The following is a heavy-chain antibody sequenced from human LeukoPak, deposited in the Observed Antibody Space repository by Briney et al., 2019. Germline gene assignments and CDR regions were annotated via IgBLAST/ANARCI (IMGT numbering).Heavy chain of an antibody. CDR2: INHSGST. CDR1: GGSFSGYY. V-gene: IGHV4-34*01. J-gene: IGHJ1*01. D-gene: IGHD3-10*01. Sequence: PSETLSLTCAVYGGSFSGYYWSWIRQPPGKGLEWIGEINHSGSTNYNPSLKSRVIISVDTSKNQFSLKLSSVTAADTAVYYCARAPRGYCSGRYMRTVEYFQHWGQGTLVTVSS. CDR3: ARAPRGYCSGRYMRTVEYFQH.